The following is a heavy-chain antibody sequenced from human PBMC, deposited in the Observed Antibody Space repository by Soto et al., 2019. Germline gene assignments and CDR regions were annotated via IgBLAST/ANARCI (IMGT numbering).Heavy chain of an antibody. Sequence: DVQLVESGGGLVQPGGSLRVSCAASGFTFRSHRIHWVRQAPGKGLEWVSRIDTDGGGTSYADSVKGRFTISTDNAENTVYLQMNGRRVEDTAVYYCATVFDVWGQGTLVTVSS. D-gene: IGHD4-17*01. V-gene: IGHV3-74*01. CDR2: IDTDGGGT. CDR1: GFTFRSHR. J-gene: IGHJ4*02. CDR3: ATVFDV.